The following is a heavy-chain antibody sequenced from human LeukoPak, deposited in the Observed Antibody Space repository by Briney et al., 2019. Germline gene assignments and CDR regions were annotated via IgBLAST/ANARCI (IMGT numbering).Heavy chain of an antibody. CDR2: IYYSGST. J-gene: IGHJ5*02. Sequence: SETLSLTCTVSGGSISSSSYYWGWIRQPPGKGLEWIGSIYYSGSTYYNPSLKSRVTISVDTSKNQFSLKLSSVTAADTAVYYCARDLIVVVPAAKEENWFDPWGQGTLVTVSS. CDR1: GGSISSSSYY. D-gene: IGHD2-2*01. CDR3: ARDLIVVVPAAKEENWFDP. V-gene: IGHV4-39*02.